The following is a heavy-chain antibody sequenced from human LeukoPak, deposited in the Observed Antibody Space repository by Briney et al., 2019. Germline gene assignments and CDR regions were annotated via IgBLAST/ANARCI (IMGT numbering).Heavy chain of an antibody. V-gene: IGHV3-23*01. Sequence: PGGSLRLSCAASGFTFSSYAMSWVRQAPEKGLEWVSAISGSGGSTYYADSVKGRFTISRDNSKNTLYLQMNSLRAEDTAVYYCAKIPYARVPNRPYYFDYWGQGTLVTVSS. J-gene: IGHJ4*02. CDR1: GFTFSSYA. D-gene: IGHD6-6*01. CDR3: AKIPYARVPNRPYYFDY. CDR2: ISGSGGST.